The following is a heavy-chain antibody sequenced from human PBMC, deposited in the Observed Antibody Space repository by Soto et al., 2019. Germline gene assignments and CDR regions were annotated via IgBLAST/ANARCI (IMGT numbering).Heavy chain of an antibody. V-gene: IGHV1-3*01. CDR3: ARVGGDLRFDY. CDR2: INAGNGNT. J-gene: IGHJ4*02. D-gene: IGHD2-21*02. Sequence: ASVKVSCKATGYTFTGYAMHWVRQAPGQRLEWMGWINAGNGNTKYSQKFQGRVTITRDTSASTAYMELSSLRSDDTAVYYCARVGGDLRFDYWGQGTLVTVSS. CDR1: GYTFTGYA.